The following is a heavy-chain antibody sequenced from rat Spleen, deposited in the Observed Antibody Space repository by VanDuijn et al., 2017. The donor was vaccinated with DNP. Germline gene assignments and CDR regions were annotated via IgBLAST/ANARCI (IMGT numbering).Heavy chain of an antibody. CDR2: INTDGGST. D-gene: IGHD1-2*01. Sequence: EVQLVESGGGLVQPGRSMKLSCATSGFTFSTFPMAWVRQAPTKGLEWVATINTDGGSTYYPDSVKGRFTISRDNAENTVYLQMSSLRSEDPATYYCASWAPIAPLSTSNYWGQGVMVTVSS. CDR3: ASWAPIAPLSTSNY. CDR1: GFTFSTFP. V-gene: IGHV5-46*01. J-gene: IGHJ2*01.